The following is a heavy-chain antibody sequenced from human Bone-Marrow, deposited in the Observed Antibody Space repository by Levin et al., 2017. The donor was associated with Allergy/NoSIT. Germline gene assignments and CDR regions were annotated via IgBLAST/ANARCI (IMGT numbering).Heavy chain of an antibody. CDR1: GGSISSYY. CDR3: ARDRKVGYYYYYGMDV. V-gene: IGHV4-59*01. Sequence: PSETLSLTCTVSGGSISSYYWSWIRQPPGKGLEWIGYIYYSGSTNYNPSLKSRVTISVDTSKNQFSLKLSSVTAADTAVYYCARDRKVGYYYYYGMDVWGQGTTVTVSS. CDR2: IYYSGST. J-gene: IGHJ6*02.